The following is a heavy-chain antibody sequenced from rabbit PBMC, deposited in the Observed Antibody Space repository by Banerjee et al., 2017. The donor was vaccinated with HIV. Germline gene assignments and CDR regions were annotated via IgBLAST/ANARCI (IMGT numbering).Heavy chain of an antibody. CDR3: ARGGWHDFKL. Sequence: QEQLEESGGDLVKPEGSLTLTCTASGFSFSSTDYMCWVRQAPGKGPEWIACIYDGDGKTYYASWAKGRFTISKTSSTTVTLQLTSLTDADTATYFCARGGWHDFKLWGPGTLVTVS. V-gene: IGHV1S45*01. CDR2: IYDGDGKT. CDR1: GFSFSSTDY. D-gene: IGHD4-1*01. J-gene: IGHJ4*01.